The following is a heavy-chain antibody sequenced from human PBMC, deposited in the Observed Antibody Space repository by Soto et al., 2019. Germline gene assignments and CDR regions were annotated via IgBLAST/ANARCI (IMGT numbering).Heavy chain of an antibody. V-gene: IGHV3-30*18. CDR1: GFTFSSYG. J-gene: IGHJ6*02. Sequence: HPGGSLRLSCAASGFTFSSYGMHWVRQAPGKGLEWVAVISYDGSNKYYADSVKGRFTISRDNSKNTLYLQMNSLRAEDTAVYYCAKDREGITIFGVVIKGPEYYYGMDVWGQGTTVTVSS. D-gene: IGHD3-3*01. CDR2: ISYDGSNK. CDR3: AKDREGITIFGVVIKGPEYYYGMDV.